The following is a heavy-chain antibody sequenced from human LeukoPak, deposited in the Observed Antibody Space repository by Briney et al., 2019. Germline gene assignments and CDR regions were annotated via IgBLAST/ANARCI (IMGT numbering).Heavy chain of an antibody. V-gene: IGHV1-8*03. D-gene: IGHD3-3*01. CDR2: MNPNSGNT. CDR1: GYTFTSYD. CDR3: ASSNYDFWSGRRHDAFDI. J-gene: IGHJ3*02. Sequence: GASVKVSCKASGYTFTSYDINWVRQATGQGLEWMGWMNPNSGNTGYAQKFQGRVTITRNTSISTAYMELSSLRSEDTAVYYCASSNYDFWSGRRHDAFDIWGQGTMVTVSS.